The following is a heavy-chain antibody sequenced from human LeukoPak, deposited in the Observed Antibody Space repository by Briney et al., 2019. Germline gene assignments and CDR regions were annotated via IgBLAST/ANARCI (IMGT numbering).Heavy chain of an antibody. CDR2: IYPGDSDT. CDR1: EYTFTGYY. CDR3: ARLMSRALDY. V-gene: IGHV5-51*01. J-gene: IGHJ4*02. D-gene: IGHD3-10*01. Sequence: KVSCKASEYTFTGYYVHWVRQMPGKGLEWMGIIYPGDSDTRYSPSFQGQVTISADKSISTAYLQWSSLKASDTAMYYCARLMSRALDYWGQGTLVTVSS.